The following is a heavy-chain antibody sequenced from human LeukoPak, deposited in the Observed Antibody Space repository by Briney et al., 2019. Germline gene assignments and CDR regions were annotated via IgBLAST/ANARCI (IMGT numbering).Heavy chain of an antibody. CDR1: GYTFTSYA. Sequence: GASVKVSCKASGYTFTSYAMHWVRQAPGQMLDWMGWINAGNGNTKYSQKFQGRVTITRDTSASTAYMELSSLRSEDTAVYYCARGYSYGLFDYWGQGTLVTVSS. CDR3: ARGYSYGLFDY. D-gene: IGHD5-18*01. V-gene: IGHV1-3*01. J-gene: IGHJ4*02. CDR2: INAGNGNT.